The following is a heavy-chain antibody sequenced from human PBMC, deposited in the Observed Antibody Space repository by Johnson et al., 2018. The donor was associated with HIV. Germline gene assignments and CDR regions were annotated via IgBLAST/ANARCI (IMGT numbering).Heavy chain of an antibody. CDR3: ARDITAARPSAFDI. D-gene: IGHD6-6*01. CDR1: GFTFSSYG. CDR2: IRYDGSNK. Sequence: QMQLVESGGGVVQPGGSLRLSCAASGFTFSSYGMHWVRQAPGKGLEWVAFIRYDGSNKYYADSVKGRFTISRDNSKNTLYLQMNSLRIDDTGVYYCARDITAARPSAFDIWGQGTMVTVSS. J-gene: IGHJ3*02. V-gene: IGHV3-30*02.